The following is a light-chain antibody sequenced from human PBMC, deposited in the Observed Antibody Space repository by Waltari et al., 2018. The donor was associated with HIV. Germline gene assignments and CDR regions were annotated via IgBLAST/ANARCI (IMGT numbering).Light chain of an antibody. CDR3: SSYRTTFI. CDR1: TSDIGPSHS. V-gene: IGLV2-14*03. J-gene: IGLJ2*01. CDR2: DVS. Sequence: QSALTQPASMSGSPGQSITISCAGPTSDIGPSHSVSWYQQHTDRAPNLIIYDVSYRPSGVDSRFSGSKSGNTASLTISDLRSDDEAVYYCSSYRTTFIFGAGTKLNVL.